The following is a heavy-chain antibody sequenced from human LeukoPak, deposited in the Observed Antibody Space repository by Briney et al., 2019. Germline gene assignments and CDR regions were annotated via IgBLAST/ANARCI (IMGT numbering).Heavy chain of an antibody. Sequence: GSLRLSCAASGFTFSTYAMSWVRQAPGQGLELVSAISDSSGRTYYADFVKGRFTISTDNSNNTLYLQMNSWRAEDTAVYYCTKDQAPYGDYGKYYFDYWGQGALVTVSS. V-gene: IGHV3-23*01. J-gene: IGHJ4*02. CDR2: ISDSSGRT. CDR3: TKDQAPYGDYGKYYFDY. CDR1: GFTFSTYA. D-gene: IGHD4-17*01.